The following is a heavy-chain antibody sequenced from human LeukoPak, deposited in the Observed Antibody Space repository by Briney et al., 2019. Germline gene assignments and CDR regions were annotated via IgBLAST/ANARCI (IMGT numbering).Heavy chain of an antibody. CDR2: ISSSGSTI. CDR1: GFTFSSYE. V-gene: IGHV3-48*03. CDR3: ARDTYDYVWGSPDAFDI. J-gene: IGHJ3*02. Sequence: GGSLRLSCAASGFTFSSYEMSWVRQAPGKGLEWVSYISSSGSTIYYADSVKGRFTISRDNAKNSLYLQMNSLRAEDTAVYYCARDTYDYVWGSPDAFDIWGQGTMVTVSS. D-gene: IGHD3-16*01.